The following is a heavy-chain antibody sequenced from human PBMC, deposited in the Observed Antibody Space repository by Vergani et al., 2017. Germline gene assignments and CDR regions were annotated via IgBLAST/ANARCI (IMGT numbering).Heavy chain of an antibody. CDR3: AREQAIATSFDY. V-gene: IGHV1-46*03. D-gene: IGHD5-24*01. CDR2: INPSGGST. Sequence: QVQLVQSGAEVKKPGASVKVSCKASGYTFTSYYMHWVRQAPGQGLEWMGIINPSGGSTSYAQKFQGRVTMTRDTSTSIVYMELSSLRSEDTAVYYCAREQAIATSFDYWGQGTLVTVSS. CDR1: GYTFTSYY. J-gene: IGHJ4*02.